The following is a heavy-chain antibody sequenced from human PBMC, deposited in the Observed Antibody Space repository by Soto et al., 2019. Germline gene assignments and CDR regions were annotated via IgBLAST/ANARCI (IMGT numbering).Heavy chain of an antibody. D-gene: IGHD5-18*01. CDR3: AHRGYMYGNWDHGYFDY. CDR1: GFSLTTSGVG. V-gene: IGHV2-5*02. CDR2: IYWDDDK. Sequence: QITLKESGPPRVKPTQTLALTCTFPGFSLTTSGVGVGWIRKTPGKALEWLAVIYWDDDKRYNPSLKNRLTITKDTSKNQVVLIMADMDPVDTATYFCAHRGYMYGNWDHGYFDYWGQGTLVTVSS. J-gene: IGHJ4*02.